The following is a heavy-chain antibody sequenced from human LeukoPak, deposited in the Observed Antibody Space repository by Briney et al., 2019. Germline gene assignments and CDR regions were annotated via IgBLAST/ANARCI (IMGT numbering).Heavy chain of an antibody. CDR2: VAYSGST. J-gene: IGHJ5*02. CDR1: GGSTNSYY. D-gene: IGHD5-12*01. V-gene: IGHV4-59*01. Sequence: SETLSLTCTVSGGSTNSYYWSWVRQSPGKGLDWIGYVAYSGSTNYNPSHKSRVTISLDRSKNQFSLKLSSVTAADTAVYYCARTVSGYYFNAWGPGTLVTVSS. CDR3: ARTVSGYYFNA.